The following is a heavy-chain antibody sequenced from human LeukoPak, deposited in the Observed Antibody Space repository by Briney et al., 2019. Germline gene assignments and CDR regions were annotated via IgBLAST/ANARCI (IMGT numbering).Heavy chain of an antibody. V-gene: IGHV4-34*01. D-gene: IGHD2-2*01. CDR2: INHRGST. Sequence: KASETLSLTCAVYGGSFSGYYWSWIRQPPGKGPEWIGEINHRGSTNYNPSLKSRVTISVDTSKNQFSLKLSSVTAADTAVYYCAIGVNLGYCSSTSCRSRFDYWGQGTLVTVSS. CDR3: AIGVNLGYCSSTSCRSRFDY. CDR1: GGSFSGYY. J-gene: IGHJ4*02.